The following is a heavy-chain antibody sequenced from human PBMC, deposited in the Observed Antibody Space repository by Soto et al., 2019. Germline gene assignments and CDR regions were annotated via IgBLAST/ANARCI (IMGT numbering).Heavy chain of an antibody. J-gene: IGHJ3*02. CDR1: GFTFSSYA. V-gene: IGHV3-23*01. Sequence: GSLRLSCAASGFTFSSYAMSWVRQAPGKGLEWVSAISGSGGSTYYADSVKGRFTISRDNSKNTLYLQMNSLRAEDTAVYYCATIGYCSSTSCYIRGAYDAFDIWGQGTMVTVSS. D-gene: IGHD2-2*02. CDR2: ISGSGGST. CDR3: ATIGYCSSTSCYIRGAYDAFDI.